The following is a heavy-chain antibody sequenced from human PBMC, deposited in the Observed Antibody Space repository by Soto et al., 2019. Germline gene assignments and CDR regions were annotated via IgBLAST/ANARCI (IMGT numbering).Heavy chain of an antibody. J-gene: IGHJ6*02. V-gene: IGHV4-61*01. CDR2: IYYSGST. CDR1: GGSISTDNYY. D-gene: IGHD2-2*01. CDR3: ARGRCSSTSCYQGGMDV. Sequence: SETLSLTCTVSGGSISTDNYYWSWIRQPPGKGLEWIGYIYYSGSTNYNPSLKSRVTISVDTSKNQFSLKLSSVTAADTAVYYCARGRCSSTSCYQGGMDVWGQGTTVTVSS.